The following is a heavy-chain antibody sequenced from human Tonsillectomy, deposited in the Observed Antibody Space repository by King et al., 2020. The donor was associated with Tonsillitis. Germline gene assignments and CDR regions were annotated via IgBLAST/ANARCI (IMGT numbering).Heavy chain of an antibody. CDR2: INPNSGGT. V-gene: IGHV1-2*02. D-gene: IGHD3-10*01. Sequence: VQLVQSGAEVKKPGASVKVSCKASGYTFTGYYMHWVRQAPGQGLEWMGWINPNSGGTNYAQKFQGRVTMTRDTSISTAYMELSRLRSDDTDVYYCARGSYRYYYGSGSWYWYFDLWGRGTLVTVSS. CDR1: GYTFTGYY. CDR3: ARGSYRYYYGSGSWYWYFDL. J-gene: IGHJ2*01.